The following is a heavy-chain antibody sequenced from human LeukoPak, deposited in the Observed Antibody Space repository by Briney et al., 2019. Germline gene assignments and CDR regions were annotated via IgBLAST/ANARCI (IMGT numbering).Heavy chain of an antibody. CDR2: IYSGGNT. J-gene: IGHJ5*02. Sequence: GGSLRLSCAASGFTVSSCYMTWVRQAPGKGLEWVSVIYSGGNTYYADSVKGRFTFSRDNSRNTIYLQMNNLRAEDTAIYYCVRRANTHWGLVSWGEGTLVTVSS. CDR1: GFTVSSCY. CDR3: VRRANTHWGLVS. D-gene: IGHD7-27*01. V-gene: IGHV3-53*01.